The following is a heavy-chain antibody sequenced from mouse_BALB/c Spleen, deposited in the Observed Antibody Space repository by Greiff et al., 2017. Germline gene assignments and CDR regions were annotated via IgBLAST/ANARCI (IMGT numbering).Heavy chain of an antibody. CDR2: ISSGGGST. Sequence: EVQLVESGGGLVKPGGSLKLSCAASGFAFSSYDMSWVRQTPEKRLEWVAYISSGGGSTYYPDTVKGRFTISRDNAKNTLYLQMSSLKSEDTAMYYCARHGAGSHFDYWGQGTTLTVSS. J-gene: IGHJ2*01. CDR1: GFAFSSYD. CDR3: ARHGAGSHFDY. V-gene: IGHV5-12-1*01. D-gene: IGHD1-1*01.